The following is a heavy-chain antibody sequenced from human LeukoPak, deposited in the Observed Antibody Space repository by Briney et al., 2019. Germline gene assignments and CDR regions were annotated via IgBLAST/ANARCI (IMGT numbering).Heavy chain of an antibody. CDR2: INPSGGST. CDR1: GYTFTSYY. J-gene: IGHJ1*01. D-gene: IGHD3-22*01. CDR3: ARDDSSGYLSAEYFQH. V-gene: IGHV1-46*01. Sequence: GASVKVSCKASGYTFTSYYMHWVRQAPGQGLEWMGIINPSGGSTSYAQKFQGRVTMTRDTSTSTVYMELSSLRSEDTAVYYCARDDSSGYLSAEYFQHWGQGTLVTVSS.